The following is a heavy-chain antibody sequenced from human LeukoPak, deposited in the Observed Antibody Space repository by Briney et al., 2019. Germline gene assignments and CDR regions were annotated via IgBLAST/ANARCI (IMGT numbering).Heavy chain of an antibody. CDR3: AKPPPDSSSWLFDY. CDR1: GFTFSTYA. V-gene: IGHV3-23*01. D-gene: IGHD6-13*01. J-gene: IGHJ4*02. CDR2: LSANGGST. Sequence: SGGSLRLSCAASGFTFSTYAMSWVRQAPGKGLEWVSTLSANGGSTYYADSVKGRFTISRDNSKNTLNLQMNSLRVEDTAVYCCAKPPPDSSSWLFDYWGQGTLVTVSS.